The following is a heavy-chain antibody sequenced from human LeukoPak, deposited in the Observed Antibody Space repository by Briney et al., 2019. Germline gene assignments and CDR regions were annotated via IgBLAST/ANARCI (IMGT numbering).Heavy chain of an antibody. CDR1: GYTFTGYY. CDR2: INPNSGGT. V-gene: IGHV1-2*02. Sequence: GASVKVSCKASGYTFTGYYMHWVRQAPGQGLEWMGWINPNSGGTNYAQKFQGRVTMTRDTSISTAYMELSRLRSDDTAVYYCARDHCGGDCYSFLDYWGQGTLVTVPS. J-gene: IGHJ4*02. CDR3: ARDHCGGDCYSFLDY. D-gene: IGHD2-21*02.